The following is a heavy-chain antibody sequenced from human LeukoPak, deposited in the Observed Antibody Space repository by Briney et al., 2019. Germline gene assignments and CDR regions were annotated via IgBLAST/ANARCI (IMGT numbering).Heavy chain of an antibody. V-gene: IGHV3-23*01. CDR2: ISGGGGGTT. CDR3: AKGRAGGWNGGDR. D-gene: IGHD1-1*01. CDR1: GFTFSSCA. Sequence: GGSLRLSCVVSGFTFSSCAMTWVRQAPGKGLEWVSAISGGGGGTTYYAESVKGRFTISGDNSKNPVYLQMHSLRAEDTAIYFCAKGRAGGWNGGDRWGQGTLVTVSS. J-gene: IGHJ5*02.